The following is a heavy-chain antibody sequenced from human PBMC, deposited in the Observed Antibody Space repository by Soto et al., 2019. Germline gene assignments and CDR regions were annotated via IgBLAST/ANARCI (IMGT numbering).Heavy chain of an antibody. CDR1: GGSFGGYY. V-gene: IGHV4-34*01. Sequence: TSETLSLTCAVYGGSFGGYYWSWIRQPPGKGLEWIGEINHSGSTNYNPSLKSRVTISVDTSKNQFSLKLSSVTAADTAVYYCARSTLTYDSSGGDYWGQGTLVTVSS. CDR2: INHSGST. J-gene: IGHJ4*02. D-gene: IGHD3-22*01. CDR3: ARSTLTYDSSGGDY.